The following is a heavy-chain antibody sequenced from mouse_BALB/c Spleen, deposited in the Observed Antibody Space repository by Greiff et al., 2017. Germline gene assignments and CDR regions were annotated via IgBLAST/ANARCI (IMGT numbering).Heavy chain of an antibody. D-gene: IGHD3-1*01. J-gene: IGHJ4*01. CDR1: GFTFSSYY. Sequence: EVQGVESGGGLVKLGGSLKLSCAASGFTFSSYYMSWVRQTPEKRLELVAAINSNGGSTYYPDTVKGRFTISRDNAKNTLYLQMSSLKSEDTALYYCARHRDYAMDDWGQGTSVTVSS. CDR2: INSNGGST. CDR3: ARHRDYAMDD. V-gene: IGHV5-6-2*01.